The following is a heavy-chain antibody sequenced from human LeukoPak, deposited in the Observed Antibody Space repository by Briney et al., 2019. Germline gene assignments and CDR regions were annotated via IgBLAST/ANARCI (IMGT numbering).Heavy chain of an antibody. CDR3: ARHGGLKYGGYEGRFAY. CDR1: GGSISSSRYF. CDR2: IYYSGST. Sequence: PSETLSLTCTVSGGSISSSRYFWGWIRQPPGKGLEWIGCIYYSGSTYYNSSLESRVTISVDTSKNQFSPKLNSVTAADTAVYYCARHGGLKYGGYEGRFAYWGERTLFTVSS. J-gene: IGHJ4*02. D-gene: IGHD5-12*01. V-gene: IGHV4-39*01.